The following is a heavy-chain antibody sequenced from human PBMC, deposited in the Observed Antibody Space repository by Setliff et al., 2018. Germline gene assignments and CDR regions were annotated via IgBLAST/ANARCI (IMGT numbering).Heavy chain of an antibody. D-gene: IGHD5-12*01. CDR3: ARGGYSRGPPVYYFDY. Sequence: SETLSLTCTVYGGSFSGYYWSWIRQPPGKGLEWIGEINHSGSTNYNPSLKSRVTISVDTSKNQFSLKLSSVTAADTAVYYCARGGYSRGPPVYYFDYWGQGTLVTVSS. V-gene: IGHV4-34*01. J-gene: IGHJ4*02. CDR2: INHSGST. CDR1: GGSFSGYY.